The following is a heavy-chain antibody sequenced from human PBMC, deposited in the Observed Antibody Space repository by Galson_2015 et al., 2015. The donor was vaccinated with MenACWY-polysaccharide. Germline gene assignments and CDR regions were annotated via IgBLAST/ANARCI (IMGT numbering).Heavy chain of an antibody. CDR1: RFTLSTYW. Sequence: SLRLSCAASRFTLSTYWMHWVRQAPGQGLVWVSRINSEGSTTGYADSVKGRFTISRDNAKNTLYLLMNSLRAEDTAVYYCAKADRYCSSTTCYYGMDVWGQGTTVTVSS. J-gene: IGHJ6*02. CDR2: INSEGSTT. D-gene: IGHD2-2*01. V-gene: IGHV3-74*01. CDR3: AKADRYCSSTTCYYGMDV.